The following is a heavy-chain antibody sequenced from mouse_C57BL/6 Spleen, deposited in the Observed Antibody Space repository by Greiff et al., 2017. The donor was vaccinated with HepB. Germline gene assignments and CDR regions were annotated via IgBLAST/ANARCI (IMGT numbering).Heavy chain of an antibody. CDR1: GFTFSSYA. J-gene: IGHJ3*01. Sequence: DVKLVESGGGLVKPGGSLKLSCAASGFTFSSYAMSWVRQTPEKRLEWVATISDGGSYTYYPDNVKGRFTISRDNAKNNLYLQMSHLKSEDTAMYYCARALYYDYSFAYWGQGTLVTVSA. CDR2: ISDGGSYT. CDR3: ARALYYDYSFAY. V-gene: IGHV5-4*03. D-gene: IGHD2-4*01.